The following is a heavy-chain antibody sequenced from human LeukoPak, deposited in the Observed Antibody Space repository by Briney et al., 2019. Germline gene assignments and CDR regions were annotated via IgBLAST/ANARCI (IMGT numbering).Heavy chain of an antibody. Sequence: GGSLRLSCAASGFTFSSYGMHWVRQAPGKRLEWVAVISYDGSNKYYADSVKGRFTISRDNSKNTLYLQMNSLRAEDTAVYYCAKDVVTMIVVVITPPDYWGQGTLVTVSS. V-gene: IGHV3-30*18. CDR3: AKDVVTMIVVVITPPDY. CDR1: GFTFSSYG. CDR2: ISYDGSNK. D-gene: IGHD3-22*01. J-gene: IGHJ4*02.